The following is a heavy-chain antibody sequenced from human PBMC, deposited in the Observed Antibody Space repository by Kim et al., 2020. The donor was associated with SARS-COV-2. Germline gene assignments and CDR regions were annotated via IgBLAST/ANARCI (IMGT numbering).Heavy chain of an antibody. CDR2: ISGSGGST. Sequence: GGSLRLSCAASGFTFSSYAMSWVRQAPGKGLEWVSAISGSGGSTYYADSVKGRFTISRDNSKNTLYLQMNSLRAEDTAVYYCAKAAFFDSSGPGPVLGYWGQGTLVTVSS. CDR3: AKAAFFDSSGPGPVLGY. CDR1: GFTFSSYA. J-gene: IGHJ4*02. D-gene: IGHD3-22*01. V-gene: IGHV3-23*01.